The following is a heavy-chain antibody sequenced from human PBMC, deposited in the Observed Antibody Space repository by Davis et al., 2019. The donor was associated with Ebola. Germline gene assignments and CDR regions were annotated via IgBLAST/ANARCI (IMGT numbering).Heavy chain of an antibody. D-gene: IGHD6-6*01. V-gene: IGHV5-51*01. J-gene: IGHJ4*02. CDR3: ARQPYSSSSSDY. CDR1: GYTFTSYG. Sequence: KVSCKASGYTFTSYGISWVRQMPGKGLEWMGIIYPGDSDTRYSPSFQGQVTISADKSISTAYLQWSSLKASDTAMYYCARQPYSSSSSDYWGQGTLVTVSS. CDR2: IYPGDSDT.